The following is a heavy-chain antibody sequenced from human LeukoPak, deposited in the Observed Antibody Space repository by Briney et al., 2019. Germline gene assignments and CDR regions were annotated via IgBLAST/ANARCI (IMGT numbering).Heavy chain of an antibody. CDR3: ARDHPGSSAFDI. V-gene: IGHV4-38-2*02. CDR1: GYSISSGYY. J-gene: IGHJ3*02. Sequence: SETLSLTCTVSGYSISSGYYWGWIRQPPGKGLEWIGSIYHSGSTYYNPSLKSRATISVDTSKNQFSLKLSSVTAADTAVYYCARDHPGSSAFDIWGQGTMVTVSS. CDR2: IYHSGST.